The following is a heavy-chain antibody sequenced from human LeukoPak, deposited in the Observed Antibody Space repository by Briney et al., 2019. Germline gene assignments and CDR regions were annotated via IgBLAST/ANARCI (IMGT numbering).Heavy chain of an antibody. CDR1: GGSINNGGYY. J-gene: IGHJ4*02. CDR2: IYNSGST. D-gene: IGHD2-15*01. V-gene: IGHV4-31*03. CDR3: ARVVASTIYQFDY. Sequence: MPSETLSLTCTVSGGSINNGGYYWTWVRQHPGKGLEWIGYIYNSGSTYYNPSLKSRITTSVDTSKNQFSLNLTSVTAADTAVYYCARVVASTIYQFDYWGQGTLVTVSS.